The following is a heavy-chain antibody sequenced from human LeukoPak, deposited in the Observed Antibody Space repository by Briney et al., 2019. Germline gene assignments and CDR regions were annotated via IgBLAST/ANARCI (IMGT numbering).Heavy chain of an antibody. CDR2: IIPIFGTA. CDR1: GGTFSSYA. J-gene: IGHJ4*02. D-gene: IGHD6-13*01. Sequence: PWASVTVSCKASGGTFSSYAISWVRQAPGQGLEWMGGIIPIFGTANYAQKFQGRVTITADESTSTAYMELSSLTSEDTAVYYCASAGSSWYGIDYWGQGTLVTVSS. V-gene: IGHV1-69*13. CDR3: ASAGSSWYGIDY.